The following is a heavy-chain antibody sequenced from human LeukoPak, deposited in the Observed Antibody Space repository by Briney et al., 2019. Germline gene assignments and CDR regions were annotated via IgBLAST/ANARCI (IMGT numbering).Heavy chain of an antibody. Sequence: GGSLRLSCAASGFTFSSYAMSWVRQAPGKGLESVSTISGNGGSTYYADSVEGRFTISRDNSKNTLYLQMTSLRAEDTAVYYCARGKAVAGTFSWFDPWGQGTLVTVSS. CDR2: ISGNGGST. CDR3: ARGKAVAGTFSWFDP. D-gene: IGHD6-19*01. J-gene: IGHJ5*02. V-gene: IGHV3-23*01. CDR1: GFTFSSYA.